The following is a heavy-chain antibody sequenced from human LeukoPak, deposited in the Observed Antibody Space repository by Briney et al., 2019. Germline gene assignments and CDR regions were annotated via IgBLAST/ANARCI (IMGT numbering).Heavy chain of an antibody. CDR2: IHSSGTT. J-gene: IGHJ3*02. CDR3: ARVGKRWLQFAFDI. CDR1: DGSISDYY. D-gene: IGHD5-24*01. V-gene: IGHV4-4*07. Sequence: SETLSLTCTVSDGSISDYYWSWVRQPAGKGLELIGRIHSSGTTNYNPSLRSRVTMSVDTSKNQFSLMLSSVTAADTAMYYCARVGKRWLQFAFDIWGQGTMVTVSS.